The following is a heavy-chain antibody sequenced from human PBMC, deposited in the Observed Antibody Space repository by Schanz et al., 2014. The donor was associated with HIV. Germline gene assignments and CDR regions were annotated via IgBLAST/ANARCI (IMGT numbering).Heavy chain of an antibody. D-gene: IGHD6-19*01. CDR3: ARSPDWAGTDAFDI. CDR2: ISSSSSYI. CDR1: GFLFSSYG. Sequence: EVQMVESGGGLVQPGGSLRLSCAASGFLFSSYGMSWVRQAPGKGLEWVSSISSSSSYIFYADSVKGRFTISRDNPKNTLYLQMNSLRAEDTAIYYCARSPDWAGTDAFDIWGQGTMVTVSS. J-gene: IGHJ3*02. V-gene: IGHV3-21*01.